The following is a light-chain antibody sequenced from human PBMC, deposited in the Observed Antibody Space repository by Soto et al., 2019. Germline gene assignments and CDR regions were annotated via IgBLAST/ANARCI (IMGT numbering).Light chain of an antibody. V-gene: IGLV1-47*01. J-gene: IGLJ2*01. CDR1: SSNIGTNY. CDR3: AAWDDSLNVV. Sequence: QSVLTQPPSASGTPGQRVTISCSGSSSNIGTNYVYWYQQLPGTAPKLLIYRNNQRPLGVPDRISGSKSGTSASLAISGLRSEDEAEYYCAAWDDSLNVVFGGGTQLTVL. CDR2: RNN.